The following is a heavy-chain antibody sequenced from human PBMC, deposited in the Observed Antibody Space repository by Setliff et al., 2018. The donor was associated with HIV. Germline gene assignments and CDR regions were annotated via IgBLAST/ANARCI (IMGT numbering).Heavy chain of an antibody. J-gene: IGHJ4*02. V-gene: IGHV4-39*01. CDR1: GGSISSFSYY. CDR3: TRRFEKWLAFDY. CDR2: VYHSGGT. Sequence: SETLSLTCTVSGGSISSFSYYWAWIRQSPGKGLEWIGNVYHSGGTDYNPPLRSRVSISVDTSTNQFSLSLASVTAADTAVYYCTRRFEKWLAFDYWGQGTLVTVSS. D-gene: IGHD6-19*01.